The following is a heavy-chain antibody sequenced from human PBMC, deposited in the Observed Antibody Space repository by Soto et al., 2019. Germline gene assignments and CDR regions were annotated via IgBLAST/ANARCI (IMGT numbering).Heavy chain of an antibody. CDR1: GFTFNTYA. J-gene: IGHJ6*03. Sequence: GGSLRLSCAASGFTFNTYAMNWVRRAPGKGLEWVSYTSSGSSTIYYADSVKGRFTISRDNAKNSLYLQMNSLRDEDTAVYYCAWCYGSGSTHHYYMDVWGKGTTVTVS. V-gene: IGHV3-48*02. CDR2: TSSGSSTI. CDR3: AWCYGSGSTHHYYMDV. D-gene: IGHD3-10*01.